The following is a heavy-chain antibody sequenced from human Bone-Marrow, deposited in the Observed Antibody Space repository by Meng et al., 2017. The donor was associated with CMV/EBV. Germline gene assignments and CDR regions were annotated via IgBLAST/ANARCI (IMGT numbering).Heavy chain of an antibody. Sequence: EVQLVESGGGLVKPGGSLRLSCAASGFTFSYYSMNWVRQAPGKGLEWVSSISSTSADIYYADSVKGRFTISRDNAKNSLYLQMNSLRAEDTAVFYCARSYYYDSSAYYYDYWGQGTLVTVSS. CDR1: GFTFSYYS. CDR2: ISSTSADI. CDR3: ARSYYYDSSAYYYDY. J-gene: IGHJ4*02. D-gene: IGHD3-22*01. V-gene: IGHV3-21*01.